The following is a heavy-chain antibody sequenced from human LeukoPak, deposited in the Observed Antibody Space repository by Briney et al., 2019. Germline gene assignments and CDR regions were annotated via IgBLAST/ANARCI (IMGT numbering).Heavy chain of an antibody. Sequence: ASVKVCFKASGYTFTGYYMHWVRQAPGQGLEWMGWINTNSGGTNYAQKFQGRVTMTRETSISTAYMELSRLRSDDTAVYYCARDRYSYDFDYWGQGTLVTVSS. CDR3: ARDRYSYDFDY. CDR2: INTNSGGT. CDR1: GYTFTGYY. D-gene: IGHD5-18*01. V-gene: IGHV1-2*02. J-gene: IGHJ4*02.